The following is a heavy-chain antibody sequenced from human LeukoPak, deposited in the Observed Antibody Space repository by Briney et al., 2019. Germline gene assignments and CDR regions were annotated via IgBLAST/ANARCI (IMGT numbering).Heavy chain of an antibody. CDR2: INSDGSST. J-gene: IGHJ4*02. CDR1: GFTFSSYW. Sequence: GGSLRLSCAASGFTFSSYWMHWVRQAPGKGLVWVSRINSDGSSTSYADSVKGRFTISRDNAKNTLYLQMNSLRAEDTAVYYCASRPPAKPLKKWGQGTLVTVSS. D-gene: IGHD2-2*01. V-gene: IGHV3-74*01. CDR3: ASRPPAKPLKK.